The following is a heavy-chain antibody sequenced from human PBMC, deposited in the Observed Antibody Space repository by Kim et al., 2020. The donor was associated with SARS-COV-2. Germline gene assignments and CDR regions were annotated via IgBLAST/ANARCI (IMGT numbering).Heavy chain of an antibody. CDR2: ISGSGGST. Sequence: GGSLRLSCAASGFTFSSYAMSWVRQAPGKGLEWVSAISGSGGSTYYADSVKGRFTISRDNSKNTLYLQMNSLRAEDTAVYYCAKGGLRGVLMVYAIWVDYWGQGTLVTVSS. J-gene: IGHJ4*02. D-gene: IGHD2-8*01. CDR1: GFTFSSYA. V-gene: IGHV3-23*01. CDR3: AKGGLRGVLMVYAIWVDY.